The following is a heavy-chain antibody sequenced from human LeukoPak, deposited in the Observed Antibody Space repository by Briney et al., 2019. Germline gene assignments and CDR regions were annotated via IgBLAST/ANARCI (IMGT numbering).Heavy chain of an antibody. D-gene: IGHD2-2*01. CDR3: ASDGGDIVVVPAADYYYYGMDV. CDR2: ISYDGSKK. J-gene: IGHJ6*04. CDR1: GFTFSSYA. Sequence: GRSLRLSCAASGFTFSSYAMHWVRQAPGKGLEWVAVISYDGSKKYYADSVKGRCTISRDNSKNTLYLQMNSLRAEDTAVYYCASDGGDIVVVPAADYYYYGMDVWGKGTTVTVSS. V-gene: IGHV3-30*04.